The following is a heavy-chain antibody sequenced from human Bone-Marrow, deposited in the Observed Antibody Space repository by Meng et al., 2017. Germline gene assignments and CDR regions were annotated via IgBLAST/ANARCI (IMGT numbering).Heavy chain of an antibody. Sequence: GSLRLSCAVYGGSFSGYYWSWIRQPPGKGLEWIGEINHSGSTNYNPSLKSRVTISVGTSKNQFSLKLSSVTAADTAVYYCARGWAGWFGDRGFFDYWGQGTLVTVSS. CDR3: ARGWAGWFGDRGFFDY. J-gene: IGHJ4*02. V-gene: IGHV4-34*01. CDR1: GGSFSGYY. D-gene: IGHD3-10*01. CDR2: INHSGST.